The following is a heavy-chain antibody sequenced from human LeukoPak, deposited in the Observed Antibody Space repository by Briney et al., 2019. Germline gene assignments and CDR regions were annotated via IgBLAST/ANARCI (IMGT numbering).Heavy chain of an antibody. CDR3: AQFTSAEYFQH. CDR2: ISYDGSNE. Sequence: QSGGSLRLSCAASGFTFSSYVMHWVRQAPGKGLEWVAIISYDGSNEYYADSVKGRFTISRDNSKNTLYLQMNSLRAADTAVYYCAQFTSAEYFQHWGQGTLVTVSS. CDR1: GFTFSSYV. J-gene: IGHJ1*01. D-gene: IGHD3-3*01. V-gene: IGHV3-30*04.